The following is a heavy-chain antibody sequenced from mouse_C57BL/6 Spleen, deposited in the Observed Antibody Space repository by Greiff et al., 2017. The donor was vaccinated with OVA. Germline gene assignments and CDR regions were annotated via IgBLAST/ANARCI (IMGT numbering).Heavy chain of an antibody. J-gene: IGHJ4*01. V-gene: IGHV1-61*01. Sequence: VQLQQPGAELVRPGSSVKLSCKASGYTFTSYWMDWVKQRPGQGLEWIGNIYPSDSETHYNQQFKDKATLTVDKYSSTAYMQLSILSSEDSAVYYCARGSPDYAMDYWGQGTSVTVSS. D-gene: IGHD6-2*01. CDR2: IYPSDSET. CDR3: ARGSPDYAMDY. CDR1: GYTFTSYW.